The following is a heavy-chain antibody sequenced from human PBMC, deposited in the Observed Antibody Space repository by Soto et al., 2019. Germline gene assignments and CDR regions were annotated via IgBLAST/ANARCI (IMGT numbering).Heavy chain of an antibody. V-gene: IGHV3-23*01. Sequence: GGSLRLSCAASGFTFSSYAMSWVRQAPGKGLEWVSAISGSGGSTYYADSVKGRFTISRDNSKNTLYLQMNSLRAEDTAVYYCAQRSYYDFWSGWNYWGQGTLVTVSS. CDR3: AQRSYYDFWSGWNY. J-gene: IGHJ4*02. CDR1: GFTFSSYA. D-gene: IGHD3-3*01. CDR2: ISGSGGST.